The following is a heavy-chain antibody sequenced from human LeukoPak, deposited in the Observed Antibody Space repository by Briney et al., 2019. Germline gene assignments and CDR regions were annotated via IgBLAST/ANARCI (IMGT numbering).Heavy chain of an antibody. CDR1: GFTFSSYW. Sequence: PGGSLRLSCVASGFTFSSYWINWVRQAPGKGLEWVANIKQDGSQKNYVDSVKGRFTISRDNAKNSQYLQMNSLRAEDTAVYYCAKSYYYDSSGYYRENNAFDIWGQGTMVTVSS. CDR3: AKSYYYDSSGYYRENNAFDI. V-gene: IGHV3-7*03. D-gene: IGHD3-22*01. CDR2: IKQDGSQK. J-gene: IGHJ3*02.